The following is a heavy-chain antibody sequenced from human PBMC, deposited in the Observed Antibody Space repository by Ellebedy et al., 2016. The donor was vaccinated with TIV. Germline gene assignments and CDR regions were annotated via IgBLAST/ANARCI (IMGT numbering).Heavy chain of an antibody. J-gene: IGHJ6*02. CDR1: GFTVSSNY. CDR3: ARDEMPPPIAAAGDYYYYGMDV. D-gene: IGHD6-13*01. V-gene: IGHV3-53*01. CDR2: IYSGCST. Sequence: GESLKISCAASGFTVSSNYMSWVRQAPGKGLEWVSVIYSGCSTYYADSVKGRFTISRANSKNTLYLQMNSLRAEDTAVYYCARDEMPPPIAAAGDYYYYGMDVWGQGTTVTVSS.